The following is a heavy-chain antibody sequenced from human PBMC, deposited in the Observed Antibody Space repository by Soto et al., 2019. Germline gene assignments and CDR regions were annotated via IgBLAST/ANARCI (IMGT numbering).Heavy chain of an antibody. CDR3: AKDRDSSWFPDY. CDR1: GFTFSSYA. D-gene: IGHD6-13*01. Sequence: GGSLRLSCAASGFTFSSYAMSWVRQAPGKGLEWVSTISGSGGTTYYADSVKGRFTISRDISKNTLYLQMDGLRAEDTAVYYCAKDRDSSWFPDYWGQGTLVTVSS. V-gene: IGHV3-23*01. J-gene: IGHJ4*02. CDR2: ISGSGGTT.